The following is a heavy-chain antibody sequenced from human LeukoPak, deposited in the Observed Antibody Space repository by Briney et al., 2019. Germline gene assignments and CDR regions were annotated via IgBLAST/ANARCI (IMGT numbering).Heavy chain of an antibody. Sequence: SETLSLTCTVSGGSISSYYWSWIRQPPGKGLEWVGYIYYSGSTNYNPSLKSRVTISVDTSKNQFSLKLSSVTAADTAVYYCTRSGYSGYDLAFDIWGQGTMVTVSS. CDR1: GGSISSYY. CDR3: TRSGYSGYDLAFDI. V-gene: IGHV4-59*01. D-gene: IGHD5-12*01. J-gene: IGHJ3*02. CDR2: IYYSGST.